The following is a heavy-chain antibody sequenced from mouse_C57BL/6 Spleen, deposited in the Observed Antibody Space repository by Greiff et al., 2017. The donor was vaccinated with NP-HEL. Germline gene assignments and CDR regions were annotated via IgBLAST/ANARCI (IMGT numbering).Heavy chain of an antibody. V-gene: IGHV1-69*01. CDR2: IDPSDSYT. J-gene: IGHJ4*01. Sequence: QVQLQQPGAELVMPGASVKLSCKASGYTFTSYWMHWVKQRPGQGLEWIGEIDPSDSYTNYNQKFKGKSTLTVDKSSSTAYMQLSSLTSEDSAVYYCARGYYGSSHYAMDYWGQGTSVTVSS. CDR3: ARGYYGSSHYAMDY. CDR1: GYTFTSYW. D-gene: IGHD1-1*01.